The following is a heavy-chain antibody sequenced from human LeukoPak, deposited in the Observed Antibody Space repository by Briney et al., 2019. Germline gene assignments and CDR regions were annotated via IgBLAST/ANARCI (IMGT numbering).Heavy chain of an antibody. Sequence: GGSLRLSCAASGFSFSAYSMNWVRQAPGKGLEWVSYISDSSSTIYYADSVKGRFTISREKSKNTLSLQMNGLRVEDTAVYYCAKDEGYGSRSYLSFFDYWGQGTLVTVSS. J-gene: IGHJ4*02. V-gene: IGHV3-48*01. CDR1: GFSFSAYS. CDR3: AKDEGYGSRSYLSFFDY. CDR2: ISDSSSTI. D-gene: IGHD3-10*01.